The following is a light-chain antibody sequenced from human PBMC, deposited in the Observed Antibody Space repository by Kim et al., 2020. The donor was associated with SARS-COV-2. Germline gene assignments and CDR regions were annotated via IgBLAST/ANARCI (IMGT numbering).Light chain of an antibody. CDR2: DVS. V-gene: IGKV1-16*02. J-gene: IGKJ1*01. CDR1: QGIGNF. CDR3: QQLDTIPET. Sequence: DIQMTQSPSSLSASVGDRVTITCRASQGIGNFLAWFQQRPGKAPKSLIYDVSRLQSGVPSKCSGSGSGTVFTLPISSQQPEDFATYYGQQLDTIPETVGRGTEVDIQ.